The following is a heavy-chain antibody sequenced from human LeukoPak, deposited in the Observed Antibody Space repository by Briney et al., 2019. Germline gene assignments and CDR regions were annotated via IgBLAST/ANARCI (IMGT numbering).Heavy chain of an antibody. CDR2: IWHDGSHK. D-gene: IGHD6-19*01. Sequence: GRSLRLSCAASGFSFDTYAMHWVRQAPGQGLEWVALIWHDGSHKFYSNSVRGQFTTSRDSSKNTLYLQMNSLRVEDTAVYYCVKRGVAGKAPRSYFDCWGQGTLVTVSS. V-gene: IGHV3-33*06. CDR3: VKRGVAGKAPRSYFDC. J-gene: IGHJ4*02. CDR1: GFSFDTYA.